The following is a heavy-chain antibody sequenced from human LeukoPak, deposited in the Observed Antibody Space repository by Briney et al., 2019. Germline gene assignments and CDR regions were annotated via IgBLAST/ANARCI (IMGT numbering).Heavy chain of an antibody. V-gene: IGHV4-59*11. CDR2: IDYSGST. J-gene: IGHJ4*02. Sequence: PSETLSLTCTVSGGSISSHYWYWIRQPPGKGLEWIGYIDYSGSTNYNPSLKSRVTISVDTSKNQFSLNLNSVTAADTAVYYCVRVGYSSAWSFVDYWGQGTLFTVSS. CDR3: VRVGYSSAWSFVDY. D-gene: IGHD6-19*01. CDR1: GGSISSHY.